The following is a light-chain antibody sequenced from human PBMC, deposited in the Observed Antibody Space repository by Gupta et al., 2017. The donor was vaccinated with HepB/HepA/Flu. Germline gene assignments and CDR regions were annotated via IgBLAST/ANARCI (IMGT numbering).Light chain of an antibody. CDR3: QSYDSSHVL. CDR2: GNN. CDR1: SSNIGSKYD. Sequence: QSVLTQPPSVSGAPGQRVTISCTGNSSNIGSKYDVHWYQQVSGTAPKLLIFGNNNRPPGVPDRFSGYKSGTSASLAISGIQAEDEDDYYCQSYDSSHVLFGGGTKLTVL. J-gene: IGLJ2*01. V-gene: IGLV1-40*01.